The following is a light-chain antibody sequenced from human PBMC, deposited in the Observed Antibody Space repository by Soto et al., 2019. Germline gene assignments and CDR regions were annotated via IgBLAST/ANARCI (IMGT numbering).Light chain of an antibody. CDR3: QQYNNWLWT. CDR2: DAS. Sequence: EVVMTQSPSTLSVSLGERATFSCRASQSVSSNLAWYQQKPGQVPRLLIYDASTRATAIPARFSGSGSGIEFTLTISSLQSEDFAVYYCQQYNNWLWTFGQGTKVAIK. CDR1: QSVSSN. J-gene: IGKJ1*01. V-gene: IGKV3-15*01.